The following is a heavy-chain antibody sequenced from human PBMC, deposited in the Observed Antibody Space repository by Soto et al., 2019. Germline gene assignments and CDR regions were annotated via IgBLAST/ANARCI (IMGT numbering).Heavy chain of an antibody. V-gene: IGHV2-26*01. CDR3: ARIRGSYYYGMDV. CDR2: IFSNDEK. Sequence: QVTLKESGPVLVKPTETLTLTCTVSGFSLSNARMGVSWIRQPPGKALEWLAHIFSNDEKSCSTSLKSRLTISKDTSKSQVVLTMTNMDPVDTATYYCARIRGSYYYGMDVWGQGTTVTVSS. D-gene: IGHD1-26*01. J-gene: IGHJ6*02. CDR1: GFSLSNARMG.